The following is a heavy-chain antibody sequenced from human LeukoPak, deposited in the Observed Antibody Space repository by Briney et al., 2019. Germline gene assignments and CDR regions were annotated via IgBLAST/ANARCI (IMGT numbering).Heavy chain of an antibody. Sequence: GGSLRLSCAASGFTFSSYSMNWVRQAPGKGLEWVSYISSSSSTIYCADSVKGRFTISRDNAKNSLYLQMNSLRDEDTAVYYCARDEEMATIDYYYGMDVWGQGTTVTVSS. J-gene: IGHJ6*02. CDR1: GFTFSSYS. V-gene: IGHV3-48*02. D-gene: IGHD5-24*01. CDR3: ARDEEMATIDYYYGMDV. CDR2: ISSSSSTI.